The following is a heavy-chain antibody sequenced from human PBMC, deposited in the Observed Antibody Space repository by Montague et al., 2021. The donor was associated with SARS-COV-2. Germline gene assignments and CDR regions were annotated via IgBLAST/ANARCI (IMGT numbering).Heavy chain of an antibody. D-gene: IGHD2-8*02. Sequence: SETLSLTCTVSGGSISSYYWSWIRQPPGKGLEWIGYIYYSGSTNYNPSLKNRVTISVDTSKNQFSLKLSSVTAADTAVYYCAGVEGGGVIDYWGQGTLVTVSS. CDR3: AGVEGGGVIDY. CDR2: IYYSGST. V-gene: IGHV4-59*01. J-gene: IGHJ4*02. CDR1: GGSISSYY.